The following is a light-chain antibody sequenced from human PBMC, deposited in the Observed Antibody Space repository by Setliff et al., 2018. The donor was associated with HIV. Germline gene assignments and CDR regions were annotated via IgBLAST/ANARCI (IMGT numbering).Light chain of an antibody. J-gene: IGLJ1*01. CDR1: NIGSKS. CDR3: QVWDSSSDHYV. CDR2: YDS. V-gene: IGLV3-21*04. Sequence: SELTQPPSVSVAPGKTARITCGGNNIGSKSVHWYQQKPGQAPVLVIYYDSDRPSGIPERFSGSNSGNTATLTISRVEAGDEADYYCQVWDSSSDHYVFGTGTKGTVL.